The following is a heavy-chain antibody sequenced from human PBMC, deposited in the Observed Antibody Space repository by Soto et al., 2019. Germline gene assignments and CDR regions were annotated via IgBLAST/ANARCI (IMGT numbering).Heavy chain of an antibody. CDR3: AREVPYRLDCPCDAFDI. Sequence: PGGSLRLSCAASGFTFSSYSMNWVRQAPGKGLEWVSYISSSSSTIYYADSVKGRFTISRDNAKNSPYLQMNSLRAEDTAVYYCAREVPYRLDCPCDAFDIWGQGTMVTVSS. J-gene: IGHJ3*02. CDR1: GFTFSSYS. CDR2: ISSSSSTI. V-gene: IGHV3-48*01. D-gene: IGHD2-21*02.